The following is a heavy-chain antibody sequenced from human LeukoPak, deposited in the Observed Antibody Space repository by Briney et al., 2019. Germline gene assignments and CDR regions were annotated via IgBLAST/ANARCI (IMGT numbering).Heavy chain of an antibody. D-gene: IGHD6-13*01. CDR1: GYSFTSYW. J-gene: IGHJ6*04. Sequence: GGSLKISCKGSGYSFTSYWISWVRQMPGKGLEWMGRIDPSDSYTNYSPSFQGHVTISADKSISTAYLQWSSLKASDTAMYYCARHGGAAYYYGMDVWGKGTTVTVSS. CDR3: ARHGGAAYYYGMDV. V-gene: IGHV5-10-1*01. CDR2: IDPSDSYT.